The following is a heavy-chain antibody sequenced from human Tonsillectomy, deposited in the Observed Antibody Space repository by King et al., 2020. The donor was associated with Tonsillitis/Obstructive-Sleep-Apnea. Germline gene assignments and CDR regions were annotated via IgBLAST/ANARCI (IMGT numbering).Heavy chain of an antibody. Sequence: QLVQSGAEVKKPEASVKVSCKASGYTFTSYVMHWVRQAPGQRLEWMGWINAGNGNTKYSQKFQARVTITRDTSASTAYMELSSLRSEDTAVNYCARDSGIGYYYYYMDVWGKGTTVTVSS. CDR2: INAGNGNT. D-gene: IGHD1-1*01. CDR3: ARDSGIGYYYYYMDV. CDR1: GYTFTSYV. V-gene: IGHV1-3*01. J-gene: IGHJ6*03.